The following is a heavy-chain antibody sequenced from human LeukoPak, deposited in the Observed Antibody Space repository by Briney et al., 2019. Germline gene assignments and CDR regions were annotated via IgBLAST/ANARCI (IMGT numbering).Heavy chain of an antibody. V-gene: IGHV3-30*02. CDR3: AKVSTISNYFDY. D-gene: IGHD2-2*01. CDR1: GFTFNSYA. J-gene: IGHJ4*02. CDR2: IRYDGSNK. Sequence: GGSLRLFCAASGFTFNSYAMHWVRQAPGKGLEWVAFIRYDGSNKYYADSLKGRFTISRDNSKNTLYLQMNSLRTEDTAVYYCAKVSTISNYFDYWGQGTLVTVSS.